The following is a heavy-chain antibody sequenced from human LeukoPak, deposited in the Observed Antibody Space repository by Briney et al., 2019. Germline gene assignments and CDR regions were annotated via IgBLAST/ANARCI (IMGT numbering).Heavy chain of an antibody. D-gene: IGHD4-17*01. CDR1: GGTFSSYA. CDR3: ARAAISSDYGDAGIDY. CDR2: INTNTGKS. J-gene: IGHJ4*02. Sequence: ASVKVSCKASGGTFSSYAISWVRQAPGQGLEWMGWINTNTGKSTYDQGFTGRFVFSLDTSVSTAYLQISSLKAEDTAVYYRARAAISSDYGDAGIDYWGQGALVTVSS. V-gene: IGHV7-4-1*02.